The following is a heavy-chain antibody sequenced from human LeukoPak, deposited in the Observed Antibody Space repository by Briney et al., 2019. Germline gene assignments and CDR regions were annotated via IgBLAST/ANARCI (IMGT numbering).Heavy chain of an antibody. CDR2: MNPNSGNT. Sequence: ASVKVSCKASGYTFTSYDINWVRQATGQGLEWMGWMNPNSGNTGYAQKFQGRVTIIRNTSISTDYMELSSLRSEDTAVYYCARGVFWRGYGNWFDPWAREPWSPSPQ. CDR1: GYTFTSYD. V-gene: IGHV1-8*03. CDR3: ARGVFWRGYGNWFDP. J-gene: IGHJ5*02. D-gene: IGHD3-3*01.